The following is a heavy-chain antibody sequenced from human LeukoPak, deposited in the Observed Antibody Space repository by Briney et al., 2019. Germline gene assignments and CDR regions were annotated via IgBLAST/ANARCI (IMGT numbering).Heavy chain of an antibody. D-gene: IGHD6-19*01. V-gene: IGHV4-38-2*02. J-gene: IGHJ5*02. CDR1: GYSISSGYY. Sequence: PSETLSLTCTVSGYSISSGYYWGWIRQPPGKGLEWIGNIYHSGSTYYNPSLKSRVTISLDTSKNQFSLKLTSVTAADTAIYYCASVRGYSSGWYASGFDPWGQGTLVTVSS. CDR3: ASVRGYSSGWYASGFDP. CDR2: IYHSGST.